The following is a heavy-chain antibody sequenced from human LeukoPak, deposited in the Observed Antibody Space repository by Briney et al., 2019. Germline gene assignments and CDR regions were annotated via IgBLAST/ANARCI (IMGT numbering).Heavy chain of an antibody. CDR2: ISYDGSSQ. CDR3: VKDLTGTWSFDY. D-gene: IGHD3-9*01. CDR1: GFIFSSYG. Sequence: QAGGSLRLSCAASGFIFSSYGMHWVRQAPGKGLEWVAGISYDGSSQKYADSVKGRFTISRDNSKNALYLQLTSLRLEDTALYYCVKDLTGTWSFDYWGQGTLVTVSS. J-gene: IGHJ4*02. V-gene: IGHV3-30*14.